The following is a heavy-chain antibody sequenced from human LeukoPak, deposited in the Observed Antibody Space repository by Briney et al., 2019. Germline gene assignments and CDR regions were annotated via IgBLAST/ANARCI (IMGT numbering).Heavy chain of an antibody. D-gene: IGHD6-19*01. CDR1: GGTFSSYD. CDR2: MNPNSGNT. Sequence: ASVKVSCKASGGTFSSYDINWVRQATGQGLEWMGWMNPNSGNTGYAQKFQGRVTMTRNTSISTAYMELSSLRSEDTAVYYCATPGIAVAGLDYWGQGTLVTVSS. V-gene: IGHV1-8*02. CDR3: ATPGIAVAGLDY. J-gene: IGHJ4*02.